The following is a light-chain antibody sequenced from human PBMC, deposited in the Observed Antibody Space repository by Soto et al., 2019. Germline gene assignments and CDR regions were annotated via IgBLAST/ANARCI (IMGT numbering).Light chain of an antibody. Sequence: EIVMTQSPATLSVSTGERATLYCRASQSVSSDLAWYHQKPGQAPRLLIYGASTRATGIPARFSGSGSGTEFTLTINSLQSEDFAVYYCQQYNNWPRTFGQGTKVAI. J-gene: IGKJ1*01. V-gene: IGKV3-15*01. CDR3: QQYNNWPRT. CDR1: QSVSSD. CDR2: GAS.